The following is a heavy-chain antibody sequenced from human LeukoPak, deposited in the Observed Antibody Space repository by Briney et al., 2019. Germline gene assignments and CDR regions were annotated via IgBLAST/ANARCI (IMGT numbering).Heavy chain of an antibody. Sequence: GGSLRLSCAASGFTFSSFAMSWVRQAPGKGLEWVSSISGSGGSTFYADSVKGRFTISRDNSRNTLYLQMNSLRAEDTAVYYCAKGGGGYRYPDYWGQGTLVTVSS. CDR2: ISGSGGST. CDR1: GFTFSSFA. V-gene: IGHV3-23*01. CDR3: AKGGGGYRYPDY. D-gene: IGHD3-16*02. J-gene: IGHJ4*02.